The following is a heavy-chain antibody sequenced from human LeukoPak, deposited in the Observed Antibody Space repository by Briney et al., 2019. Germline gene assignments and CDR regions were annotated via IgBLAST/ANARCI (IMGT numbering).Heavy chain of an antibody. D-gene: IGHD3-22*01. J-gene: IGHJ4*02. V-gene: IGHV3-23*01. Sequence: PGGSLTLSCAAAGFTFSSDGMTWVRQAPGKGLEWVSATNGSGSGGSTYYAASVKGLFTISRENTKNTSYLQMTSMRVEDTAVYYCAKDEEYDSSGYYDYWGQGTLVTVSS. CDR1: GFTFSSDG. CDR2: TNGSGSGGST. CDR3: AKDEEYDSSGYYDY.